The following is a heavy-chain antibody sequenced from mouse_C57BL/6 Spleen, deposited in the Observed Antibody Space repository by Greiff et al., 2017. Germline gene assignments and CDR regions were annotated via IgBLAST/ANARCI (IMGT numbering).Heavy chain of an antibody. D-gene: IGHD1-1*01. V-gene: IGHV1-69*01. CDR2: IDPSDSYT. Sequence: VQLQQPGAELVMPGASVKLSCKASGYTFTSYWMHWVKQRPGQGLEWIGEIDPSDSYTNYNQKFKGKSTLTVDKSSSTAYMQLSTLTSEDSAVYYCARKEDYYGSIGTFAYWGQETLGTVSA. J-gene: IGHJ3*01. CDR1: GYTFTSYW. CDR3: ARKEDYYGSIGTFAY.